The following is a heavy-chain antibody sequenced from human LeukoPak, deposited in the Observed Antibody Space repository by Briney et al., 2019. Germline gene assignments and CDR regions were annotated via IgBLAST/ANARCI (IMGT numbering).Heavy chain of an antibody. CDR1: GGTFSSYA. J-gene: IGHJ4*02. D-gene: IGHD3-3*01. V-gene: IGHV1-69*13. Sequence: SVKVSCEASGGTFSSYAISWVRQAPGQGLEWMGGIIPIFGTANYAQKFQGRVTITADESTSTAYMELSSLRSEDTAVYYCARVADYDFWSGYNPFGYWGQGTLVTVSS. CDR2: IIPIFGTA. CDR3: ARVADYDFWSGYNPFGY.